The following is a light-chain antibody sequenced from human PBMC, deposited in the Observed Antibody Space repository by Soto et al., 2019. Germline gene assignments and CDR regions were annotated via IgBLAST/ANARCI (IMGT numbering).Light chain of an antibody. J-gene: IGLJ2*01. CDR2: DVS. CDR3: SSYTAITTTRV. CDR1: SSDVGGYND. V-gene: IGLV2-14*03. Sequence: QSALTQPASVSGSPGQSITISCTGTSSDVGGYNDVSWYQQHPGKAPQLMIYDVSSRPSGVSLRFSGSKSGNTASLTISGLQAEDEAYYFCSSYTAITTTRVFGGGTKLTVL.